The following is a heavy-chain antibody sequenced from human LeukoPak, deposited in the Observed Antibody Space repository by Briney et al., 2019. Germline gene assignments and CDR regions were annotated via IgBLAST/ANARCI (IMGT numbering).Heavy chain of an antibody. CDR1: GHTFTGYY. CDR3: AREQVSGGDYYYMDV. CDR2: INPNSGGT. J-gene: IGHJ6*03. V-gene: IGHV1-2*02. D-gene: IGHD2-15*01. Sequence: ASVKVSCKASGHTFTGYYMHWVRQAPGQGLEWMGWINPNSGGTKFAQKFQGRVTMTRDTSISTAYMELSRLRSDDTAVFYCAREQVSGGDYYYMDVWGKGTTVTVSS.